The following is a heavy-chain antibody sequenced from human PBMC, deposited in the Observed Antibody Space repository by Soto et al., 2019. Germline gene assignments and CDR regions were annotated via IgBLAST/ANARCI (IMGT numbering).Heavy chain of an antibody. Sequence: SVKVSCKASGGTFSSYTIIWVRQAPGQGLEWMGRIIPILGIANYAQKFQGRVTITADKSTSTAYMELSSLRSEDTAVYYCARATQVTVEDYYYYMDVWGKGTTVTVS. J-gene: IGHJ6*03. D-gene: IGHD4-4*01. V-gene: IGHV1-69*02. CDR2: IIPILGIA. CDR1: GGTFSSYT. CDR3: ARATQVTVEDYYYYMDV.